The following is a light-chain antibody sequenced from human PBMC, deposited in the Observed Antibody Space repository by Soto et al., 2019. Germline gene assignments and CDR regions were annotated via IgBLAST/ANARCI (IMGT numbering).Light chain of an antibody. CDR3: QQYSSSPLFT. Sequence: EIVLTQSPGTLSLSPGERATLSCRASQSGSNNYLAWYQQKHGQAPRLLIYSASSSATGIPDRFSGSGSGTDFTLTISRLEHEDLAVYYCQQYSSSPLFTFGPGTKVDIK. V-gene: IGKV3-20*01. J-gene: IGKJ3*01. CDR2: SAS. CDR1: QSGSNNY.